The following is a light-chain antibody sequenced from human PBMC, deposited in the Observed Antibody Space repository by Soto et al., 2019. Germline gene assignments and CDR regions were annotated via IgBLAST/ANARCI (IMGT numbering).Light chain of an antibody. Sequence: EIVLTQSPATLSLSPGERVTLSCRASQSIGRYLAWYQHKPGQAPRLLIYDASNRATGIPARFSGSGSGTDFTLTISSLEHEDFADYYCQHRANWLTFGGGTKVEIK. CDR1: QSIGRY. CDR3: QHRANWLT. V-gene: IGKV3-11*01. CDR2: DAS. J-gene: IGKJ4*01.